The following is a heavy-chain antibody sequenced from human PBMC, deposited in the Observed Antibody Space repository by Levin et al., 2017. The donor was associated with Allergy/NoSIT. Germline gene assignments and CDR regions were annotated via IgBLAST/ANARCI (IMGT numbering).Heavy chain of an antibody. CDR1: GYTFTGYY. V-gene: IGHV1-2*02. CDR3: ARVTGDVWSGSDLNWFDP. Sequence: ASVKVSCKASGYTFTGYYMHWVRQAPGQGLEWMGWINPNSGGTNYAQKFQGRVTMTRDTSISTAYMELSRLRSDDTAVYYCARVTGDVWSGSDLNWFDPWGQGTLVTVSS. CDR2: INPNSGGT. D-gene: IGHD3-3*01. J-gene: IGHJ5*02.